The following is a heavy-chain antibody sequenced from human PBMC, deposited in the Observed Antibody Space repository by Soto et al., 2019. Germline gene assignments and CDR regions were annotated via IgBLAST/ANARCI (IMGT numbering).Heavy chain of an antibody. J-gene: IGHJ6*02. CDR2: INPNSGGT. D-gene: IGHD4-17*01. V-gene: IGHV1-2*04. CDR3: ARGGYGGNSYFYYYYYGMDV. Sequence: ASVKVSCTASGYTFTGYYMHWVRQAPGQGLEWMGWINPNSGGTNYAQKFQGWVTMTRDTSISTAYMELSRLRSDDTAVYYCARGGYGGNSYFYYYYYGMDVWGQGTTVTVSS. CDR1: GYTFTGYY.